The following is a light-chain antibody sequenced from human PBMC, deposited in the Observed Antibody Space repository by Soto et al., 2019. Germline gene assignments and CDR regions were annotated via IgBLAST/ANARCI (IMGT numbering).Light chain of an antibody. J-gene: IGKJ1*01. Sequence: EVVLTQSPVTLSLSPGERATLSCRASQSFRGLLAWYQQKPGQAPRLLIYDAYNRATGIPPRFGGSGSGTDFTLTISRLEPEDFAVYYCHQYGGAGTFGQGTKVDIK. CDR3: HQYGGAGT. CDR2: DAY. CDR1: QSFRGL. V-gene: IGKV3-11*01.